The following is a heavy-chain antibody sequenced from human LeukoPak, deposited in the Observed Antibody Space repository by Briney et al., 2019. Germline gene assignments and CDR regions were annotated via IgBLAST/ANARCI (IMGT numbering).Heavy chain of an antibody. Sequence: GGSLRLSCAASGFTFSNYEMNWVRQAPGKGLEWVSYISSSGSTMYYADSVKGRFTISRDNAKKSLYLQMSSLRAEDTAVYYCARGVGYWGQGTLVTVSS. CDR2: ISSSGSTM. CDR3: ARGVGY. V-gene: IGHV3-48*03. CDR1: GFTFSNYE. D-gene: IGHD1-26*01. J-gene: IGHJ4*02.